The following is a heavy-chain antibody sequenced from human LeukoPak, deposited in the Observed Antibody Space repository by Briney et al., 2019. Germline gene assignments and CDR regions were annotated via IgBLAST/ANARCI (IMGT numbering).Heavy chain of an antibody. Sequence: SGESLRLSCAAPGFTFSRYDISWVRQAPGKGLEWVSAISGSGASTYYADSVKGRFTIPRDNSKNMLYLQMNSLRAEDTAIYYCAKGASGWSFFDYWGQGTLVTVSS. CDR3: AKGASGWSFFDY. D-gene: IGHD6-19*01. CDR2: ISGSGAST. V-gene: IGHV3-23*01. CDR1: GFTFSRYD. J-gene: IGHJ4*02.